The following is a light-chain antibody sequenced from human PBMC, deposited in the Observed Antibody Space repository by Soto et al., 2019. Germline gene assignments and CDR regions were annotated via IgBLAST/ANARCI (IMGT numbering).Light chain of an antibody. Sequence: EIVLTQSPGILSLSPGERATLSCRASQSVGSDFFAWHQQKPGQAPRLLIYGAISRATDVPDSFSGSGSGADFTLSISILEPEDFAVYYCQQYGSSPPRTFGQGTKVDIK. CDR2: GAI. J-gene: IGKJ1*01. CDR1: QSVGSDF. CDR3: QQYGSSPPRT. V-gene: IGKV3-20*01.